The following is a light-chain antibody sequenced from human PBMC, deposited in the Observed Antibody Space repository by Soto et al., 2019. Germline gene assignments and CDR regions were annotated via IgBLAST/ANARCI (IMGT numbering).Light chain of an antibody. V-gene: IGLV3-21*02. CDR1: NIGSKT. Sequence: SYELTQPPSMSVAPGQTARITCGGNNIGSKTVHWYHQKAGQAPLLVVYDDSDRPSGIPERFSGSISGNTDILTTSRVEAGDEGDYYCQVCNLSTLHYVFGAGTKFT. CDR2: DDS. J-gene: IGLJ1*01. CDR3: QVCNLSTLHYV.